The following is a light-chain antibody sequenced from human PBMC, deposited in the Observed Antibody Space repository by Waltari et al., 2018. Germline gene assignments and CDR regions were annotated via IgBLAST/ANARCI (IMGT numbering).Light chain of an antibody. CDR3: QEYDTLPVT. V-gene: IGKV1-5*03. Sequence: DIQMTQSPSTLSASVGDRVTITCRASQSVKNNLAVYQQEPGKAPKVLIHKASRLESGVPSRFSGSGYGTEFTLTISSLQPDDFATYYCQEYDTLPVTFGGGTKVEIK. J-gene: IGKJ4*01. CDR2: KAS. CDR1: QSVKNN.